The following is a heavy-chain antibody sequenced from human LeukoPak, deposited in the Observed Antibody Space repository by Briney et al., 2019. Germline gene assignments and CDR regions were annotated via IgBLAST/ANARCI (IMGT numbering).Heavy chain of an antibody. CDR1: GFTCSSYW. CDR3: ARLSTSWPFCDD. V-gene: IGHV3-7*01. CDR2: IKQDGSEK. Sequence: PGGSLRLSCAASGFTCSSYWMSWVRQAPGKGLEWVANIKQDGSEKYYVDSVKGRFTISRDNAKNSLYLQMNSLRAEGTAVYYCARLSTSWPFCDDWGQGTLVTVSS. J-gene: IGHJ4*02. D-gene: IGHD2-2*01.